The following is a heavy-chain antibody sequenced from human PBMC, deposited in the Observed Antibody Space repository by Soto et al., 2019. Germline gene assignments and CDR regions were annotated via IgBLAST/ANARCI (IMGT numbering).Heavy chain of an antibody. Sequence: SVNVSFKASGGTFSSYSISWVRPAPGQGLELMGGIIPIFGTANYAQKFQGRVTITADESTSTAYMELSSLRSEDTAVCSCASRPGSRRDGYDFLDYWGRETLVTVS. V-gene: IGHV1-69*13. D-gene: IGHD5-12*01. CDR3: ASRPGSRRDGYDFLDY. CDR1: GGTFSSYS. CDR2: IIPIFGTA. J-gene: IGHJ4*02.